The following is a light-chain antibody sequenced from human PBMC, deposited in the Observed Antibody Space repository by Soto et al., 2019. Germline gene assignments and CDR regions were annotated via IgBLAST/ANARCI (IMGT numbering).Light chain of an antibody. V-gene: IGLV2-11*01. Sequence: QSWLPQPRSVSWSPGQSVTISCTETSSAVGVYNYVSWYQQHPGKAPKLMIYDVTKRPSGVPDLFSGSKSANTASLTISGLQAEDEADYYCCSYAGSSTFVFGTWTKVT. CDR2: DVT. CDR1: SSAVGVYNY. CDR3: CSYAGSSTFV. J-gene: IGLJ1*01.